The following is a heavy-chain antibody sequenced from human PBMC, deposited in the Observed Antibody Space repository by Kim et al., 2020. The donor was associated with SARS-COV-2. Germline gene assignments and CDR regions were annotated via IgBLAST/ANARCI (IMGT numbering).Heavy chain of an antibody. CDR2: IIPIFGTA. Sequence: SVKVSCKASGGTFSSYAISWVRQAPGQGLEWMGGIIPIFGTANYAQKFQGRVTITADESTSTAYMELSSLRSEDTAVYYCARDTGTMYSSGWYVGDYWGQGTLVTVSS. CDR3: ARDTGTMYSSGWYVGDY. CDR1: GGTFSSYA. D-gene: IGHD6-19*01. V-gene: IGHV1-69*13. J-gene: IGHJ4*02.